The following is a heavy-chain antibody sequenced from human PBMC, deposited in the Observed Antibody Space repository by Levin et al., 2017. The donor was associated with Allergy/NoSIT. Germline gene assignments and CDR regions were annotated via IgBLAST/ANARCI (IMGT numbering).Heavy chain of an antibody. D-gene: IGHD2-21*01. J-gene: IGHJ4*02. Sequence: VSGYSINDGYYWGWIRQPPGKGLEWIGSVYHSGNTYYNPSLKSRLTISVDTSKNHFSLRLASVTAADTAVYYSPRTTWQHVVLVITATPSSFYFHYWGQGTLVTVSS. CDR2: VYHSGNT. CDR3: PRTTWQHVVLVITATPSSFYFHY. CDR1: GYSINDGYY. V-gene: IGHV4-38-2*01.